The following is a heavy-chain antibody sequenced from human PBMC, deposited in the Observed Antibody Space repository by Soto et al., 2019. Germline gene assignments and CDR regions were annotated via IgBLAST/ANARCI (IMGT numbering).Heavy chain of an antibody. V-gene: IGHV3-11*01. Sequence: QVQLVESGGDLVKPGGSLRLSCAASGYTFSDYYMSWLRQAPGKGLEWISYIDTSGTKIYYSDSVKGRFTITRYNAQNWLYLVMNSLSAEDPAVYYGGGPYDMGSGYLSPVDYWGQGTLVPLS. CDR2: IDTSGTKI. J-gene: IGHJ4*02. CDR3: GGPYDMGSGYLSPVDY. D-gene: IGHD6-25*01. CDR1: GYTFSDYY.